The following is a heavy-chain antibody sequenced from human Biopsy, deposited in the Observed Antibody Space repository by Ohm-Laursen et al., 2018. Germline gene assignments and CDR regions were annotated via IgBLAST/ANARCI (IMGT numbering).Heavy chain of an antibody. CDR2: IYNTETT. Sequence: SDTLSLTCTVSGGSISSSTTYYWAWLRQPPGKGLEWIGSIYNTETTFYNPSLKSRVTISFDTSTNQFSLKVSSVTAADTALYFCARHPTGLWFDPWGHGTLVIVSS. J-gene: IGHJ5*02. CDR1: GGSISSSTTYY. CDR3: ARHPTGLWFDP. V-gene: IGHV4-39*01.